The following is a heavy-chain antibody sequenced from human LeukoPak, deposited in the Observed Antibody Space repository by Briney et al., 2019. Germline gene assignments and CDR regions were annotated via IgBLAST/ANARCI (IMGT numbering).Heavy chain of an antibody. D-gene: IGHD3-22*01. CDR1: GFTFSSYA. CDR3: AKGEYYYDSSGYSIGN. V-gene: IGHV3-23*01. J-gene: IGHJ4*02. CDR2: ISGSGGST. Sequence: GGSLRLSCAVSGFTFSSYAMSWVRQAPGKGLEWVSGISGSGGSTYYADSVKGRFTISRDNSKNTLYLQMNSLRAEDTAVYYCAKGEYYYDSSGYSIGNWGQGTLVTASS.